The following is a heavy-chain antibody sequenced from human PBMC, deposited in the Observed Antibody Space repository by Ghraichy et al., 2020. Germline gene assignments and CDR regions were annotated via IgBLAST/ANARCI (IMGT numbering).Heavy chain of an antibody. CDR1: GFTFSTYA. CDR3: VKNRGCGGDCYSTYYYYYYMDV. V-gene: IGHV3-64*01. Sequence: GGSLRLSCAASGFTFSTYAMHWVRQAPGKGLEYVSTISSNGGNTYYANSVRGRFTISRDNSKNTLYLQMGSLRADDMAVYYCVKNRGCGGDCYSTYYYYYYMDVWGKGTTVTVSS. J-gene: IGHJ6*03. D-gene: IGHD2-21*01. CDR2: ISSNGGNT.